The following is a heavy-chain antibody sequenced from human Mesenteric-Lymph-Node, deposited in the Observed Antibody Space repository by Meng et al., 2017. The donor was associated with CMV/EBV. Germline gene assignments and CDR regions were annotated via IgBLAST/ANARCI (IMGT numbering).Heavy chain of an antibody. CDR3: ARSQKEYLLDAFDI. Sequence: GESLKISCAASGFTFSSYWMSWVRQAPGKGLEWVANIKQDGSEKYYVDSVKGRFTISRDNAKNSLYLQMNSLRAEDTAVYYCARSQKEYLLDAFDIWGQGTRVTVSS. CDR2: IKQDGSEK. CDR1: GFTFSSYW. D-gene: IGHD2/OR15-2a*01. V-gene: IGHV3-7*01. J-gene: IGHJ3*02.